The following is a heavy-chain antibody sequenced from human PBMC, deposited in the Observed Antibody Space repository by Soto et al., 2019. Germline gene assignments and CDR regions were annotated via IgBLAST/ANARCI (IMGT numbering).Heavy chain of an antibody. J-gene: IGHJ4*02. CDR3: AGGGLWFGELSY. Sequence: SETLSLTCTVSGGSISSSSYYWGWIRQPPGKGLEWIGSIYYSGSTYYNPSLKSRVTISVDTSKNQFSLKLSSVTAADTAVFYCAGGGLWFGELSYWGQGTLVTVSS. CDR2: IYYSGST. D-gene: IGHD3-10*01. V-gene: IGHV4-39*01. CDR1: GGSISSSSYY.